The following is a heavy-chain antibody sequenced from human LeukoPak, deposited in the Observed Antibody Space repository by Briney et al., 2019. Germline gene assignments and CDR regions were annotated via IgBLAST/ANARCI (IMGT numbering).Heavy chain of an antibody. D-gene: IGHD3-10*01. V-gene: IGHV4-34*01. CDR3: ASPDYGSGDDAFDI. CDR2: INHSGST. CDR1: GGSFSGYY. J-gene: IGHJ3*02. Sequence: PSETLSLTCAVYGGSFSGYYRSWIRQPPGKGLEWIGEINHSGSTNYNPSLKSRVTISVDTSKNQFSLKLSSVTAADTAVYYCASPDYGSGDDAFDIWGQGTMVTVSS.